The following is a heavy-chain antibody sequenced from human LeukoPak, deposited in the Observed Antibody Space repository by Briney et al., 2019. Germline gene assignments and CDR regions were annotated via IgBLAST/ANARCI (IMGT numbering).Heavy chain of an antibody. V-gene: IGHV4-59*01. J-gene: IGHJ3*02. CDR2: IYYSGST. Sequence: PSETLSLTCTVSGGSISSYYWSWIRQPPGKGLEWIGYIYYSGSTNYNPSLKSRVTISVDTSKNQFSLKLSSVTAAATAVYYCARDRFTRVGVDLFDIGAQGTRVPPFS. D-gene: IGHD3-10*01. CDR3: ARDRFTRVGVDLFDI. CDR1: GGSISSYY.